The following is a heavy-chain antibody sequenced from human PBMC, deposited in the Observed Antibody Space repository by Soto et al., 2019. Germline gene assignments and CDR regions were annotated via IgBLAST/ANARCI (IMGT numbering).Heavy chain of an antibody. V-gene: IGHV3-23*01. J-gene: IGHJ6*04. CDR2: ISGSGGST. Sequence: PGGSLRLSCAAAGFTFSSYAVRWVRQAPGKGLEWVSAISGSGGSTYYADSVKGRFTISRDNSKNTLYLQMNSLRAEDTAVYYCAKPRYYYGSGPDVWGKGTTVTVSS. CDR3: AKPRYYYGSGPDV. CDR1: GFTFSSYA. D-gene: IGHD3-10*01.